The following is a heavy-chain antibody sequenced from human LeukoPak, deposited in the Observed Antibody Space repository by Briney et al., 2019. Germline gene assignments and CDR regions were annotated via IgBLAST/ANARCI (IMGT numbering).Heavy chain of an antibody. J-gene: IGHJ6*02. D-gene: IGHD2-2*01. CDR2: INHSGST. Sequence: SETLSLTCAVYGGSFSGYYWSWIRQPPGKGLEWIGEINHSGSTNYNPSLKSRVTISVDTSKNQFSLKLGSVTAADTAVYYCARDYIVVVPAAWGEYYYGMDVWGQGTTVTVSS. V-gene: IGHV4-34*01. CDR1: GGSFSGYY. CDR3: ARDYIVVVPAAWGEYYYGMDV.